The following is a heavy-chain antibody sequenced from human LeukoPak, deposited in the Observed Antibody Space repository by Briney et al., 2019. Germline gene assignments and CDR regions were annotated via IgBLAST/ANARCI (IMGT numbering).Heavy chain of an antibody. CDR2: ISAYNGNT. J-gene: IGHJ6*02. V-gene: IGHV1-18*01. D-gene: IGHD6-19*01. CDR1: GYTFTSYS. CDR3: ARDGGSGWLQDGMDV. Sequence: ASVKVSCKASGYTFTSYSISWVRQAPGQGLEWMGWISAYNGNTNYAQKLQGRVTMTTDTSTSTAYMELRSLRSDDTAVYYCARDGGSGWLQDGMDVWGQGTTVTVSS.